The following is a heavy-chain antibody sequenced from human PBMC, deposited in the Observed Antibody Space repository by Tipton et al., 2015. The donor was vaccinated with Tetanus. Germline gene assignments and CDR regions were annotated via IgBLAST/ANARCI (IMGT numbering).Heavy chain of an antibody. CDR1: GFIFSSYT. D-gene: IGHD6-25*01. CDR3: ASGSALDY. Sequence: SLRLSFEVSGFIFSSYTMNWVRQAPGKGLEWVSSISSTSSYIYYADSLKGRFTISRDNAKNSLFLQMNSLRAEDTAVYYCASGSALDYWGQGALVTVSS. V-gene: IGHV3-21*01. J-gene: IGHJ4*02. CDR2: ISSTSSYI.